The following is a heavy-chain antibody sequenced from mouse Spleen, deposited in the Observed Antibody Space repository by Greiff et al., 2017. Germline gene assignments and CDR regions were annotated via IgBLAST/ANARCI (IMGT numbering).Heavy chain of an antibody. CDR2: ISNSGGST. CDR1: GFTFSSYY. CDR3: ARDRGYGDYVWFAY. D-gene: IGHD2-13*01. V-gene: IGHV5-12-1*01. Sequence: EVQLVESGGDLVKPGGSLKLSCAASGFTFSSYYMSWVRQTPEKRLEWVATISNSGGSTYYPDSVKDRFTISRDNAKNTLYLQMSSLNSEDTAVYYCARDRGYGDYVWFAYWGQGTLVTVSA. J-gene: IGHJ3*01.